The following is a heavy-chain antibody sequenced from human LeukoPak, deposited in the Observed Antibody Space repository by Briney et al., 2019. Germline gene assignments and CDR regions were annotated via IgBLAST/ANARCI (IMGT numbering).Heavy chain of an antibody. CDR1: GGSISGYY. J-gene: IGHJ6*03. CDR2: IYASGST. CDR3: ARGYYYYYMDV. Sequence: SETLSLTCTVSGGSISGYYWSWIRQPAGKRLQWIGRIYASGSTHYNPSLKSRVIMSMDTSKNQFALRLSSVTAADTAVYYCARGYYYYYMDVWGKGTTVTVSS. V-gene: IGHV4-4*07.